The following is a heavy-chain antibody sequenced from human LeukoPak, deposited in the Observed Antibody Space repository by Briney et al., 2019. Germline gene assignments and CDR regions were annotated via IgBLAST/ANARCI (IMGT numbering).Heavy chain of an antibody. V-gene: IGHV5-51*01. CDR3: AGNYYDSSGYSTF. J-gene: IGHJ4*02. CDR2: IYPGDSDT. D-gene: IGHD3-22*01. CDR1: GYSFTSYW. Sequence: GESLKISCKASGYSFTSYWIGWVRQMPGKGLEWMGIIYPGDSDTRYSPSFQGQVTISADKSISTAYLQWSSLKASDTAMYYCAGNYYDSSGYSTFWGQGTLVTVSS.